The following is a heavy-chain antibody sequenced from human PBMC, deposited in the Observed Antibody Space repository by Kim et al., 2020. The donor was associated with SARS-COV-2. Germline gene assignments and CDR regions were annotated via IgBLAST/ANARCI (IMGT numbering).Heavy chain of an antibody. CDR2: RGYNT. CDR3: AKVGWADF. V-gene: IGHV3-23*01. D-gene: IGHD1-26*01. Sequence: RGYNTYYTDAVRGRFTISRDNSGNTLYLQMNHLRFEDTAVDYCAKVGWADFWGQGTRVTVSS. J-gene: IGHJ4*02.